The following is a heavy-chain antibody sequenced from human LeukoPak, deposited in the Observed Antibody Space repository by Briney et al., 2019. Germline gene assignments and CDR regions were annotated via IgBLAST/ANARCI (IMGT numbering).Heavy chain of an antibody. D-gene: IGHD5-18*01. CDR1: GHTFTNYH. CDR2: VSPSGGST. Sequence: ASVKVSCKASGHTFTNYHMHWVRQAPGQGLEWMGIVSPSGGSTSYAQKFLGRVTLTRDTSTSTVYMELSSLGSEDTALYYCARGRGQFVDTARVYYFDYWGQGTLVTVSS. CDR3: ARGRGQFVDTARVYYFDY. V-gene: IGHV1-46*01. J-gene: IGHJ4*02.